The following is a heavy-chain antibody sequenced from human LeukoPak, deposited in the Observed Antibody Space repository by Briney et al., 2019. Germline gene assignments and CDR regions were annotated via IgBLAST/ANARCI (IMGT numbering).Heavy chain of an antibody. CDR3: ARGRGSTTQPFDY. D-gene: IGHD1-26*01. V-gene: IGHV4-61*02. CDR1: GGSISSGSYY. Sequence: PSQTLSLTCTVSGGSISSGSYYWSWIRQPAGKGLEWIGRIYPSGSTNYNPSLKSRVTISVDTSKNQFSLKLSSVTAADTAVYYCARGRGSTTQPFDYWGQGTLVTVSS. CDR2: IYPSGST. J-gene: IGHJ4*02.